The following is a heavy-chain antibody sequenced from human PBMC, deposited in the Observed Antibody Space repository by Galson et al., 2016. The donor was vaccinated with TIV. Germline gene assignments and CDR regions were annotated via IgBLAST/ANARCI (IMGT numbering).Heavy chain of an antibody. Sequence: QSGAEVKKPGEPLKISCEGSGYSFSSYWIGWVRHKPGEGLEWIGIIHPADSDTRYSPSFRGQVTMSADKDINGAYLHWRTLKASDSAMYYCARRKEMTTNRLDAFDLWGQGTMVIVSS. D-gene: IGHD5-24*01. J-gene: IGHJ3*01. CDR1: GYSFSSYW. CDR2: IHPADSDT. V-gene: IGHV5-51*01. CDR3: ARRKEMTTNRLDAFDL.